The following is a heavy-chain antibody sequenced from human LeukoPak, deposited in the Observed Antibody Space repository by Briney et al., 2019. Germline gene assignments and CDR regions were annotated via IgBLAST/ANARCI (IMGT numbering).Heavy chain of an antibody. D-gene: IGHD2-15*01. J-gene: IGHJ4*02. Sequence: PGGSLRLSCAASGFTFSDYYMTWIRQAPGRGLEWISYINGSSSDTKYAGSVKGRFTISRDNAKNSLYLQMNSLRAEDTAVYYCARDGKVRPTRRYCSGGSCYTLSDYWGQGTLVTVSS. V-gene: IGHV3-11*06. CDR2: INGSSSDT. CDR1: GFTFSDYY. CDR3: ARDGKVRPTRRYCSGGSCYTLSDY.